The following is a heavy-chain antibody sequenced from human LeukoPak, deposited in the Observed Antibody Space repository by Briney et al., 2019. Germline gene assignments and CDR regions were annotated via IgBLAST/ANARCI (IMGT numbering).Heavy chain of an antibody. CDR1: GFTFSNYA. CDR3: ARELGFYYFDY. CDR2: ISYDGSIK. V-gene: IGHV3-30-3*01. J-gene: IGHJ4*02. Sequence: PGGSLRLSCAASGFTFSNYAMHWIRQAPGKGLEWVAVISYDGSIKYYADSLKGRFTISRDNSKNTLYLQMNSLRAEDTAVYYCARELGFYYFDYRGQGTLVTVSS. D-gene: IGHD3-3*01.